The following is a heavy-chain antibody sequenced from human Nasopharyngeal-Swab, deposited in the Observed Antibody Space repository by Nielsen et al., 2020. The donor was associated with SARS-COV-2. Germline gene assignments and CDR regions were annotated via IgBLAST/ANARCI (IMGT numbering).Heavy chain of an antibody. CDR2: ISSNGGST. D-gene: IGHD3-22*01. J-gene: IGHJ4*02. Sequence: VRQAPGKGLEYVSAISSNGGSTYYANSVKGRFTISRDNSKNTLYLQMGSLRAEDMAVYYCARGVGYYDSSPLGYWGQGTLVTVSS. CDR3: ARGVGYYDSSPLGY. V-gene: IGHV3-64*01.